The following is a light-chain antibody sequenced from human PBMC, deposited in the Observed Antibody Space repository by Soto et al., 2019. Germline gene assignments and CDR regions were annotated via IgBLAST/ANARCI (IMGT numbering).Light chain of an antibody. CDR1: QSLLHSNGYNY. CDR3: MQALQTRT. CDR2: LGS. Sequence: DIVMTQSPLSLPVTPGEPDSISCRSSQSLLHSNGYNYLDWYLQKPGQSPQLLIYLGSNRASGVPDRFSGSGSGTDFTLKISRVEAEDVGVYYCMQALQTRTFGGGTKVEIK. J-gene: IGKJ4*01. V-gene: IGKV2-28*01.